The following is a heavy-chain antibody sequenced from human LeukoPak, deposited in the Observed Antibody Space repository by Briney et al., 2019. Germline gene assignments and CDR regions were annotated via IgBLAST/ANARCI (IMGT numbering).Heavy chain of an antibody. V-gene: IGHV3-11*06. Sequence: PGGSLRLSCEASGFTFSDHYMNWIPQAPGKGLEWVSYISSSSTDANYADSVKGRFTISRDNAKKSVYLQMNSLRAEDTAVYYCARGNGDGYNYVGAFDIWGQGTMVTVSS. D-gene: IGHD5-24*01. J-gene: IGHJ3*02. CDR2: ISSSSTDA. CDR3: ARGNGDGYNYVGAFDI. CDR1: GFTFSDHY.